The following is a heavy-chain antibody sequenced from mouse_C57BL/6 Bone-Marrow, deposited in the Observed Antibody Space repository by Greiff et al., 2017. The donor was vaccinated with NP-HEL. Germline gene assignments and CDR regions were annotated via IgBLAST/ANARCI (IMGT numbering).Heavy chain of an antibody. D-gene: IGHD3-1*01. Sequence: EVKLVESGGGLVKPGGSLKLSCAASGFTFSSYAMSWVRQTPEKRLEWVATISDGGSYTYYQDNVKGRFTISRDNAKNHLYLQMSHLKSEDTAMYYCARDRGLFSAMDYWGQGTSVTVSS. CDR1: GFTFSSYA. CDR2: ISDGGSYT. V-gene: IGHV5-4*01. J-gene: IGHJ4*01. CDR3: ARDRGLFSAMDY.